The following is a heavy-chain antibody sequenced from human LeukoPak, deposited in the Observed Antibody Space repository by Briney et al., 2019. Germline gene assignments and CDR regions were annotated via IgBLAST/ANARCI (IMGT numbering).Heavy chain of an antibody. CDR1: GYTFTSYD. D-gene: IGHD2-15*01. Sequence: GASVKVSCKASGYTFTSYDINWVRQATGQGLEWMGWMNPNSGNTGYAQKFQGRVSMTRNTSISTAYMELSSLRSEDTAVYYCARVFGYCSGGSCYRLKWFDHWGQGTLVTVSS. V-gene: IGHV1-8*01. CDR3: ARVFGYCSGGSCYRLKWFDH. CDR2: MNPNSGNT. J-gene: IGHJ5*02.